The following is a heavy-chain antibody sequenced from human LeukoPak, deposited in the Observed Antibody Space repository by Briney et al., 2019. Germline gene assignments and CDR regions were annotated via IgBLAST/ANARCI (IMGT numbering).Heavy chain of an antibody. CDR2: IYYSGST. CDR1: GGSISSSSYY. D-gene: IGHD3-22*01. V-gene: IGHV4-39*01. CDR3: ARQRWRYYYDSSGYYNYYFDY. J-gene: IGHJ4*02. Sequence: SETLSLTCTVSGGSISSSSYYWGWIRQPPGKGLEWIGSIYYSGSTYYNPSLKSRVTISVDTSKNQFSLKLSSVTAADTAVYYCARQRWRYYYDSSGYYNYYFDYWGQGTLVTVSS.